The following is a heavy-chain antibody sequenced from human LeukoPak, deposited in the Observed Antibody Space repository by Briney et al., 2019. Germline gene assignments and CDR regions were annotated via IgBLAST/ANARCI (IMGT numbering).Heavy chain of an antibody. CDR3: AREFRQTYSSGWSLDY. J-gene: IGHJ4*02. D-gene: IGHD6-19*01. CDR2: IYCGRNNT. CDR1: GFPVSNNY. Sequence: PGGSLTLSCAVSGFPVSNNYVSGVREAPGKGVEWVSVIYCGRNNTVYADSVRGPFTISRDNSRNTIYLQIDSLRAEDTATYYCAREFRQTYSSGWSLDYWGQGTLVTVSS. V-gene: IGHV3-53*01.